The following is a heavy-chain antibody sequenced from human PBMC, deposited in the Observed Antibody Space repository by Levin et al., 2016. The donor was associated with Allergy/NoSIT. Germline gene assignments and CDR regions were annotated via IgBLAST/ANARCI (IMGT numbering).Heavy chain of an antibody. CDR2: ISSSSSYI. J-gene: IGHJ6*02. CDR1: GFTFSSYS. D-gene: IGHD4-17*01. V-gene: IGHV3-21*01. Sequence: GESLKISCAASGFTFSSYSMNWVRQAPGKGLEWVSSISSSSSYIYYADSVKGRFTISRDNAKNSLYLQMNSLRAEDTAVYYCARRGDYGDPLDPGNYYYYYGMDVWGQGTTVTVSS. CDR3: ARRGDYGDPLDPGNYYYYYGMDV.